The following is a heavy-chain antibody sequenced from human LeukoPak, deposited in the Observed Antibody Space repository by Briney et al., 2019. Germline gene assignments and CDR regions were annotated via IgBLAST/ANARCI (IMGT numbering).Heavy chain of an antibody. CDR1: GGSISSYY. D-gene: IGHD3-10*01. CDR2: IYTSRST. J-gene: IGHJ6*02. CDR3: ARDCSMVRGVIIKDYYGMDV. V-gene: IGHV4-4*07. Sequence: SETLSLTCTVSGGSISSYYWSWIRQPAGKGLEWIGRIYTSRSTNYNPSLKSRVTMSVDTSKNQFSLKLSSVTAADTAVYYCARDCSMVRGVIIKDYYGMDVWGQGTTVTVSS.